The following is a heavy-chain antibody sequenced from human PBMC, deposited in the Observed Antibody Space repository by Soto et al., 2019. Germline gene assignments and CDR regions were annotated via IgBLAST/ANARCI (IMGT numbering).Heavy chain of an antibody. V-gene: IGHV3-23*01. CDR2: IGSSGGVT. D-gene: IGHD3-10*01. CDR1: GFTFSTYA. J-gene: IGHJ4*02. Sequence: EVQLLESGGGLVQPGGSLRLSCVASGFTFSTYAMSWVRQAPGTGLEWVSIIGSSGGVTVYADSVKGRFTISSDNSKNTLYLQMNSLTAEDTAVYYCAKHFVNGEIDYWCQGTLVTVSS. CDR3: AKHFVNGEIDY.